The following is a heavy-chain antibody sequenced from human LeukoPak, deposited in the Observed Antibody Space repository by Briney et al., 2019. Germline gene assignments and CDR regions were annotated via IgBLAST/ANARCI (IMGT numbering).Heavy chain of an antibody. V-gene: IGHV4-34*01. D-gene: IGHD3-10*01. CDR1: GGSFSGYY. J-gene: IGHJ5*02. CDR3: ARGLMPPRRIILVRGVFGWFDP. CDR2: IDHFGST. Sequence: PSETLSLTCAVYGGSFSGYYWSWIRQPPGKGLEWIGEIDHFGSTNYNPSLKSRVTISVDTSKNQFSLKLTSVTAADTAVYYCARGLMPPRRIILVRGVFGWFDPWGQGTLVTVSS.